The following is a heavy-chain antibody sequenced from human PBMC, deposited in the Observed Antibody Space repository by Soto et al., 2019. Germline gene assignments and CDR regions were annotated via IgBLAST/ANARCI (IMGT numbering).Heavy chain of an antibody. CDR1: GYTFTSYY. CDR3: ARDPTHCTNGVCSKNWFDP. V-gene: IGHV1-46*01. D-gene: IGHD2-8*01. CDR2: INPSGGST. Sequence: GASVKVSCKASGYTFTSYYMHWVRQAPGQGLEWMGIINPSGGSTSYAQKFQGRVTMTRDTSTSTVYMELSSLRSEDTAVYYCARDPTHCTNGVCSKNWFDPWGQGTLVTVSS. J-gene: IGHJ5*02.